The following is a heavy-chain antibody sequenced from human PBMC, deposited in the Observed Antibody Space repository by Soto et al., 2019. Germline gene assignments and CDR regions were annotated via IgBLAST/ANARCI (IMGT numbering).Heavy chain of an antibody. J-gene: IGHJ4*02. D-gene: IGHD3-10*01. CDR1: GFTFSSHG. V-gene: IGHV3-30*18. CDR2: IAFDGSIT. Sequence: GGSLRLSCAVSGFTFSSHGMQWVRQAPGKGREWVAVIAFDGSITHYADSVKGRFTVSRDNSRNTLYLQMNSLGAEDTAVYYCAKEFRHDNWFFEHWGQGTLVTVSS. CDR3: AKEFRHDNWFFEH.